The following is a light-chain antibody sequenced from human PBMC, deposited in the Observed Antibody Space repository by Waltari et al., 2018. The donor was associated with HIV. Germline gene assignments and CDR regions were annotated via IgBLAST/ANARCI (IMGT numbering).Light chain of an antibody. Sequence: QSVLTQPPSVSEAPRQRVTISCSGSNSNVGYNGVNWYQQLPGKAPKLLIYFDDLLSSGVSDRFSGSKSGTSASLAISGLQSEDEGDYYCAAWDDSLNGYVFGTGTKVTVL. CDR3: AAWDDSLNGYV. V-gene: IGLV1-36*01. J-gene: IGLJ1*01. CDR1: NSNVGYNG. CDR2: FDD.